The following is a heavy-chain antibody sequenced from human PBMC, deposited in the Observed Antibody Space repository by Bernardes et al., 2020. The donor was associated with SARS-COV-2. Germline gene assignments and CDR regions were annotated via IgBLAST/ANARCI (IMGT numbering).Heavy chain of an antibody. CDR1: GYTLTELS. V-gene: IGHV1-24*01. J-gene: IGHJ6*02. D-gene: IGHD7-27*01. CDR2: FDPEDGET. CDR3: ATDLGYRGYYYYYGMDV. Sequence: ASVKVSCKVSGYTLTELSMHWVRQAPGKGLEWMGGFDPEDGETIYAQKFQGRVTMTEDTSTDTAYMELSSLRSEDTAVYYCATDLGYRGYYYYYGMDVWGQGTTVTVSS.